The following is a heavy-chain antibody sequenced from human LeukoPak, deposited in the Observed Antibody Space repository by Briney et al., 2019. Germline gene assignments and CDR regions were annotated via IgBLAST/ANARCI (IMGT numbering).Heavy chain of an antibody. CDR1: GFTFSNYR. Sequence: GGSLRLSCAASGFTFSNYRMSWVRQAPGKGLEWVANIKQDGSEKYYVDSVRGRFTISRDNAKNSLYLQMNSLRADDTAVYYCARDDYGGTAYWGQGTLVTVSS. V-gene: IGHV3-7*01. J-gene: IGHJ4*02. CDR2: IKQDGSEK. D-gene: IGHD4/OR15-4a*01. CDR3: ARDDYGGTAY.